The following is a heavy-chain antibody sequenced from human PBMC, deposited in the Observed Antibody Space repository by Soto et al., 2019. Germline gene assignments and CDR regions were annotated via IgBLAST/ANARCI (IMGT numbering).Heavy chain of an antibody. CDR2: IIPIFGTA. V-gene: IGHV1-69*06. CDR1: GGTFSSYA. CDR3: ARGGVGGACGGFVMGMATTTGSAFDI. J-gene: IGHJ3*02. Sequence: SVKVSCKASGGTFSSYAISWVRQAPGQGLEWMGGIIPIFGTANYAQKFQGRVTITADKSTSTAYMELSSLSSEDTAVYYCARGGVGGACGGFVMGMATTTGSAFDIWGQGTMVTVSS. D-gene: IGHD3-16*02.